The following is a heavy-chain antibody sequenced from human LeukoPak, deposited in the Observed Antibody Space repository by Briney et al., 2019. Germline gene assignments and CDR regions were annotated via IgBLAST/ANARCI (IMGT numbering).Heavy chain of an antibody. V-gene: IGHV1-2*02. CDR3: ARDLGVDYGDYGDY. J-gene: IGHJ4*02. Sequence: GASVKVSCKASDYTFTSYGISWVRQAPGQGLEWMGWINPNSGGTNYAQKFQGRVTMTRDTSISTAYMELSRLRSDDTAVYYCARDLGVDYGDYGDYWGQGTLVTVSS. CDR2: INPNSGGT. CDR1: DYTFTSYG. D-gene: IGHD4-17*01.